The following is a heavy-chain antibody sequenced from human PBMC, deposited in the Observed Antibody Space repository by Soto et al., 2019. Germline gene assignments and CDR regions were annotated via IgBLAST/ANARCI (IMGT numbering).Heavy chain of an antibody. CDR1: GFTFSSYA. CDR3: ARGTIVARQHLDY. J-gene: IGHJ4*02. CDR2: ISIRGGDE. Sequence: QVQLVESGGGVVQPGKSLRLSCAASGFTFSSYAMHWARQAPGKGLEWVTVISIRGGDEYYAESVRVRFTISRDDSKNTLYLQMDSLRVEGTAVYYCARGTIVARQHLDYWGQGTLVTVSS. V-gene: IGHV3-30*03. D-gene: IGHD6-6*01.